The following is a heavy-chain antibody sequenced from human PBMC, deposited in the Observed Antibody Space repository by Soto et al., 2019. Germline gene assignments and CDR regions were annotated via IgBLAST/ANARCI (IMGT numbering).Heavy chain of an antibody. CDR2: IYSGGST. Sequence: PGGSLRLSCAASGFTVSSNYMSWVRQAPGKGLEWVSVIYSGGSTYYADSVKGRFTISRDNSKNTLYLQMNSLRAEDTAVYYCARDYCSSTSCYRGWGDYYYYGMDVWGQGTTVTVS. CDR1: GFTVSSNY. J-gene: IGHJ6*02. D-gene: IGHD2-2*02. CDR3: ARDYCSSTSCYRGWGDYYYYGMDV. V-gene: IGHV3-53*01.